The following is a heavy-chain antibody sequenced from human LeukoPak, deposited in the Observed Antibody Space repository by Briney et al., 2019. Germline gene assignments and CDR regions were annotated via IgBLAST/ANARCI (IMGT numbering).Heavy chain of an antibody. CDR1: GFTFGNYA. J-gene: IGHJ4*02. CDR2: ISSSSSYI. V-gene: IGHV3-21*01. CDR3: AKDENYFNFDY. D-gene: IGHD2/OR15-2a*01. Sequence: GGSLRLSCAASGFTFGNYAMSWVRQAPGKGLEWVSSISSSSSYIYYADSVKGRFTISRDNAKNSLYLQMNSLRAEDTAVYYCAKDENYFNFDYWGQGTLVTVSS.